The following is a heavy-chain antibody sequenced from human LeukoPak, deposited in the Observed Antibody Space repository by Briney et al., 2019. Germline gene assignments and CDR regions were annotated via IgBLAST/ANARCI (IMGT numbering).Heavy chain of an antibody. Sequence: GGSLRLSCAASGFTFSSYDMHWVRQAPGKGLEWVSAIGTAGDTYYPGDVKGRFTISRENAKNSLYLQMNSLRAGDTAVYYCARGRTTSVFDYWGQGTLVTVSS. CDR2: IGTAGDT. D-gene: IGHD4-17*01. CDR3: ARGRTTSVFDY. V-gene: IGHV3-13*01. J-gene: IGHJ4*02. CDR1: GFTFSSYD.